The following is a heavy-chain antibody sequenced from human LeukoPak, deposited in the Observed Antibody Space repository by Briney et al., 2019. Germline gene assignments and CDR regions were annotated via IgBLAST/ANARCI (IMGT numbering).Heavy chain of an antibody. Sequence: PSETLSLTCTVSGGSISSYYWSWIRQPPGKGLEWIGYIYYSGSTNYNPSLKSRVTISVDTSKNQFSLKLSSVTAADTAVYYCARGGRYFDWLLEYYFDYWGQGTLVTVSS. CDR2: IYYSGST. V-gene: IGHV4-59*12. J-gene: IGHJ4*02. CDR3: ARGGRYFDWLLEYYFDY. D-gene: IGHD3-9*01. CDR1: GGSISSYY.